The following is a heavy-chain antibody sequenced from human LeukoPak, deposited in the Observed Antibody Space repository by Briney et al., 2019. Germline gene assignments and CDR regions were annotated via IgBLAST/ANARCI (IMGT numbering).Heavy chain of an antibody. CDR1: GFTFNYYG. V-gene: IGHV3-33*01. CDR3: VRGVGSYFSGNYFDY. CDR2: IWYDGSNK. Sequence: GSLRLSCAASGFTFNYYGMHWLRQAPGKRLEWVAVIWYDGSNKYYADSVKGRFTISRDNSKNTVYLEMNSLRAEDTAVYHCVRGVGSYFSGNYFDYWGQGTLVTVSS. J-gene: IGHJ4*02. D-gene: IGHD1-26*01.